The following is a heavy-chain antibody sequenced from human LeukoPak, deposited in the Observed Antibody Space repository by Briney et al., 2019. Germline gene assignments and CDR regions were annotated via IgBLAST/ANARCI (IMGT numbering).Heavy chain of an antibody. Sequence: ASVEVSCKASGYTFTGYYMHWVRQAPGQGLEWMGWINPDSGGTNYAQKFQGRVTMTRDTSISTAYMELSRLRSDDTAVYYCARDIGSFYVAYWGQGTLVTVSS. J-gene: IGHJ4*02. V-gene: IGHV1-2*02. CDR3: ARDIGSFYVAY. CDR2: INPDSGGT. D-gene: IGHD1-26*01. CDR1: GYTFTGYY.